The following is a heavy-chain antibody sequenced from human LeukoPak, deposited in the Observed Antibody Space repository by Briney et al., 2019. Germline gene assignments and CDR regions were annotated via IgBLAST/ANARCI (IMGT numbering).Heavy chain of an antibody. CDR3: ARDNCSGGSCYNYFDY. D-gene: IGHD2-15*01. V-gene: IGHV1-18*01. CDR2: ISAYNGNT. CDR1: GYTFTSYG. J-gene: IGHJ4*02. Sequence: VKVSCKASGYTFTSYGISWVRQAPGQGLEWMGWISAYNGNTNYAQKLQGRVTMTTDTSTSTAYMELRSLRSDDTAVYYCARDNCSGGSCYNYFDYWGQGTLVTVSS.